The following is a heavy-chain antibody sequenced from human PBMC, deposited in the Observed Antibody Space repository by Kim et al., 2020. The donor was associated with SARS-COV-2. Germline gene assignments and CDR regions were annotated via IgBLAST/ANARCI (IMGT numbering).Heavy chain of an antibody. J-gene: IGHJ4*02. CDR3: ARAPRKFGGVIGNFDY. V-gene: IGHV3-11*06. Sequence: GKGRVTISRDNAKNSLYLEMNSLRAEDTAVYYCARAPRKFGGVIGNFDYWGQGTLVTVSS. D-gene: IGHD3-16*02.